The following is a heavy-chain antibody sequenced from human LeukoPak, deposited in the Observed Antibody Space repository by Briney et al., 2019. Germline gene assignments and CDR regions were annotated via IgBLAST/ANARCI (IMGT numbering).Heavy chain of an antibody. CDR2: MNPNSGNT. J-gene: IGHJ4*02. CDR3: ARGAFTMVRGVIIPRFGY. Sequence: ASVKVSCKASGYTFTSYEINWVRQATGQGLEWMGWMNPNSGNTGYAQKFQGRVTMTRNTSISTAYMELSSLRSEDTAVYYCARGAFTMVRGVIIPRFGYWGQGTLVTVSS. CDR1: GYTFTSYE. V-gene: IGHV1-8*01. D-gene: IGHD3-10*01.